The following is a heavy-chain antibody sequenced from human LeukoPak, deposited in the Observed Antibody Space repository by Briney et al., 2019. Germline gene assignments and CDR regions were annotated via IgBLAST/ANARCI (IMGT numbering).Heavy chain of an antibody. CDR2: ISSSSGYI. D-gene: IGHD3-10*01. J-gene: IGHJ4*02. CDR1: GFTFSSYN. CDR3: ATVRGGNTRDFDY. Sequence: GGSLRPSCAASGFTFSSYNMNWVRQAPGKGLEWVASISSSSGYIYYADSVKGRFTISRDNAKNSLYLQMNSLRAEDTAVYHCATVRGGNTRDFDYWGQGTLVTVSS. V-gene: IGHV3-21*01.